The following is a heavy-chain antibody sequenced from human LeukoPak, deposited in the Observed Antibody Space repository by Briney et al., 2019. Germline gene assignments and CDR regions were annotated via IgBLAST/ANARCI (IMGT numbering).Heavy chain of an antibody. J-gene: IGHJ5*02. CDR2: IYYSGST. Sequence: SSETLSLTCTVSGGSISSGDYYWSWIRQPPGKGLEWIGYIYYSGSTYYNPSLKSRVTISVDTSKNQFSLKLSSVTAADTAVYYCARETLTTSRWFDPWGQGTLVTVSS. CDR1: GGSISSGDYY. D-gene: IGHD4-17*01. CDR3: ARETLTTSRWFDP. V-gene: IGHV4-30-4*01.